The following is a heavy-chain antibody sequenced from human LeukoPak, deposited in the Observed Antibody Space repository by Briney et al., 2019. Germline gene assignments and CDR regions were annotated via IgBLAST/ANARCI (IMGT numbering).Heavy chain of an antibody. V-gene: IGHV1-8*01. Sequence: GASVKVSCKASGYTFTSYDINWVRQATGQGLEWMGWMNPNSGNTGYAQKFQGRVTMTRNTSISTAYMELSSLRSEDTAVYYCARGGIGYCSRTTCYETDYWGPESLVTVSS. CDR3: ARGGIGYCSRTTCYETDY. J-gene: IGHJ4*02. CDR1: GYTFTSYD. D-gene: IGHD2-2*01. CDR2: MNPNSGNT.